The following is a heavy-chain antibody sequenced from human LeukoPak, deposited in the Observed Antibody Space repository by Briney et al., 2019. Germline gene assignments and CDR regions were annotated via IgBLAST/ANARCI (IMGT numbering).Heavy chain of an antibody. CDR3: ARDYGGDYNWFDP. J-gene: IGHJ5*01. CDR2: IIPILGIA. D-gene: IGHD4-23*01. CDR1: GGTFSSYA. Sequence: GASVKVSCKASGGTFSSYAISWVRQAPEQGLEWMGRIIPILGIANYAQKFQGRVTITADKSTSTAYMELSSLRSEDTAVYYCARDYGGDYNWFDPWGQGTLVTVSS. V-gene: IGHV1-69*04.